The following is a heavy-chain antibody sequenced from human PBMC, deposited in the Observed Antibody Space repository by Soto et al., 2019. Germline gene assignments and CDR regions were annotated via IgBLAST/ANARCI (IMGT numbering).Heavy chain of an antibody. CDR1: GYTLTSYY. Sequence: XSVKVSCKASGYTLTSYYMHWVRQAPGQGLAWMGIINPSGGSTSYAQNYQGRITMTSDTSTTTVYMELSSLRSEDTAVYFCARGDYDVLTGYYPLDFWGHGTLVTVSS. J-gene: IGHJ4*01. CDR2: INPSGGST. D-gene: IGHD3-9*01. V-gene: IGHV1-46*01. CDR3: ARGDYDVLTGYYPLDF.